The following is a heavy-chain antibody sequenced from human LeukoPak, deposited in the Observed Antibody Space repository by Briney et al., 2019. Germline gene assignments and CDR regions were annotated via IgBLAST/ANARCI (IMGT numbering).Heavy chain of an antibody. J-gene: IGHJ4*02. Sequence: SSETLSLTCTVSGGSTSSYYWSWLRQPPGKGREWIGYIYYSGTTNYNPSLKSRVTISLDTSKNQFSLKLSSVTAADTAVYYCARQRDGSQWGFDYWGQGTLVTVSS. CDR2: IYYSGTT. CDR3: ARQRDGSQWGFDY. V-gene: IGHV4-59*01. D-gene: IGHD5-24*01. CDR1: GGSTSSYY.